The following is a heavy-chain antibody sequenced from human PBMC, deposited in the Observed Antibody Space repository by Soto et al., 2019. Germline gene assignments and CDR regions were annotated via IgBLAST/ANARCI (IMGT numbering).Heavy chain of an antibody. D-gene: IGHD2-15*01. CDR2: IDWDDDK. CDR3: ARPRYCSCGSWSDAFDI. CDR1: GFSLSSSGMC. V-gene: IGHV2-70*11. Sequence: SGPTLVNPTQTLTLTCSFSGFSLSSSGMCVSWIRQPPGKALEWLARIDWDDDKNYSTSLKTRLTISKDTSKNQVVLTMTNMDPVDTATYYCARPRYCSCGSWSDAFDIWGQGTMVTVSS. J-gene: IGHJ3*02.